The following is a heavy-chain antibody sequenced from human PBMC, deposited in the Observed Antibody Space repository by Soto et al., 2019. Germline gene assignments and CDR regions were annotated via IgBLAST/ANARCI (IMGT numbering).Heavy chain of an antibody. Sequence: EQLRESGPGLVKPSQTLSFTYTLSNGSISSGAYYWSWIRQFPGKGLEWIGYIFYNGRTYYNPSLKSRVSISVDTSKKQFSLKVTSVTAADTAVYFCARAPGRTMNALRYYYGLDVWGQGTTVTVSS. CDR2: IFYNGRT. J-gene: IGHJ6*02. V-gene: IGHV4-31*03. CDR3: ARAPGRTMNALRYYYGLDV. CDR1: NGSISSGAYY. D-gene: IGHD3-22*01.